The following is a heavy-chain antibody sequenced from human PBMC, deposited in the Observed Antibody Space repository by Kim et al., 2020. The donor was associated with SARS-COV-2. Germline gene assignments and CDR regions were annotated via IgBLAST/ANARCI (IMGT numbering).Heavy chain of an antibody. J-gene: IGHJ3*02. D-gene: IGHD3-10*01. CDR3: AKVSYYGSGSYYNPPLGAFDI. Sequence: FTISRDNSKNTLYLQMNSLRAEDTAVYYCAKVSYYGSGSYYNPPLGAFDIWGQGTMVTVSS. V-gene: IGHV3-30*02.